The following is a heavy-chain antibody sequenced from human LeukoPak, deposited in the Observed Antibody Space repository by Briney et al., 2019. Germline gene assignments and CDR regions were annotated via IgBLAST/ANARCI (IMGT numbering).Heavy chain of an antibody. CDR2: INPSGGST. CDR1: GYTFTSYY. V-gene: IGHV1-46*01. Sequence: ASVKVSCKASGYTFTSYYMHWVRQAPGQGLEWMGIINPSGGSTYYAQKFQGRVTMTRDTSTSTVHMELTSLISEDTAVYYCARDREYGGEDDAFDIWGQGTMVTVSS. CDR3: ARDREYGGEDDAFDI. J-gene: IGHJ3*02. D-gene: IGHD4-23*01.